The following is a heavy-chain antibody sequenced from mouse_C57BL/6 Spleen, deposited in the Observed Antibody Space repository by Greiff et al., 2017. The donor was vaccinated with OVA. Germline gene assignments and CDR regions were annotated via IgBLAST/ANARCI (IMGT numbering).Heavy chain of an antibody. CDR2: IRNKANGYTT. CDR3: ARSHYYGSSYWYFDV. D-gene: IGHD1-1*01. V-gene: IGHV7-3*01. J-gene: IGHJ1*03. Sequence: EVKLQESGGGLVQPGGSLSLSCAASGFTFTDYYMSWVRQPPGKALEWLGFIRNKANGYTTEYSASVKGRFTISRDNSQSILYLQMNALRAEDSATYYCARSHYYGSSYWYFDVWGTGTTVTVSS. CDR1: GFTFTDYY.